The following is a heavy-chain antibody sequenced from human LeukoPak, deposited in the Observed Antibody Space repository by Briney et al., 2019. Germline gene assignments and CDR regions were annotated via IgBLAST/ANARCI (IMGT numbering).Heavy chain of an antibody. CDR2: IYYSGSS. Sequence: PSQTLSLTCTVSGGSISSGDYYWTWIRQPPGKGLEWIGYIYYSGSSYYNPSLKSRLIISVDMSKNQFSLRLSSVTAADTAVYYCARGLGSSWYGDWGQGTLVAVSS. V-gene: IGHV4-30-4*01. CDR1: GGSISSGDYY. J-gene: IGHJ4*02. CDR3: ARGLGSSWYGD. D-gene: IGHD6-13*01.